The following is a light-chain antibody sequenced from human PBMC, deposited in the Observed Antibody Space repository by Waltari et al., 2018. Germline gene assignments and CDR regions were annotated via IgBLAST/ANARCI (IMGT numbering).Light chain of an antibody. V-gene: IGLV2-23*01. Sequence: QSALTQPASVSGSPGQSITISCTGTSSDVATYNLVSWYQQHPGKAPRLMIYDDTERPSGVSNRFSGSKSGNTASLTISGLQAEDGADYYCCSYAGNKIMIFGGGTKLTVL. J-gene: IGLJ2*01. CDR1: SSDVATYNL. CDR3: CSYAGNKIMI. CDR2: DDT.